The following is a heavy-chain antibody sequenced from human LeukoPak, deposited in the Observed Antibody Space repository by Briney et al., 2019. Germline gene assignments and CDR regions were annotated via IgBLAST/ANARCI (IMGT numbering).Heavy chain of an antibody. CDR2: ISVNSGNT. D-gene: IGHD1-26*01. J-gene: IGHJ4*02. CDR3: ARGTTTLDY. V-gene: IGHV1-18*01. CDR1: GYTITSYA. Sequence: ASVTVSCKASGYTITSYAISWVRQAPGQGLEWMGWISVNSGNTKYTQKLQDRVTMTTDTSTSTAYMELRSLRSDDTAVYYCARGTTTLDYWGQGALVTVSS.